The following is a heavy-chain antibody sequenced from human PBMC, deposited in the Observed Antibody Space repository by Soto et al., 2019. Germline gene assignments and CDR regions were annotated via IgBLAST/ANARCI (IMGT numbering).Heavy chain of an antibody. CDR1: GGSFSGYY. V-gene: IGHV4-34*01. J-gene: IGHJ5*02. CDR3: ARAGRYSNSPNGWWFDP. Sequence: PSETLSLTCAVYGGSFSGYYWSWIRQPPGKGLEWIGEINHSGSTNYNPSLKSRVTISVDTSKNQFSLKLSSVTAADTAVYYCARAGRYSNSPNGWWFDPWGQGTLVTVSS. D-gene: IGHD6-13*01. CDR2: INHSGST.